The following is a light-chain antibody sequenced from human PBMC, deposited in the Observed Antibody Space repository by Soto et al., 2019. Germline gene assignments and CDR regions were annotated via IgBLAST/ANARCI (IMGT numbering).Light chain of an antibody. V-gene: IGLV2-18*02. CDR1: SSDVGSYNR. J-gene: IGLJ1*01. CDR3: TSYTTITPSV. Sequence: QSVLTQPPSVSGSPGQSVAISCTGTSSDVGSYNRVSWYQQSPGTAPKLMIYEVNNRPSGVPDRFSGSKSGNTASLTISGLQPEDDDDSYCTSYTTITPSVFGTRT. CDR2: EVN.